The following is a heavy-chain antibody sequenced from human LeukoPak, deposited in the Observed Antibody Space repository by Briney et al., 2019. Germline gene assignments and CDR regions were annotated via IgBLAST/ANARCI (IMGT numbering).Heavy chain of an antibody. Sequence: SETLSLTCTVSGGSICSYYWSWIRQPPGQRLEWIGYIYYSGSTNYNPSLKSRVTISVDTSKNQFSLKLSSVTAADTAVYYCARSTGPIDYWGQGTLVTVSS. CDR3: ARSTGPIDY. CDR2: IYYSGST. CDR1: GGSICSYY. V-gene: IGHV4-59*01. D-gene: IGHD1-1*01. J-gene: IGHJ4*02.